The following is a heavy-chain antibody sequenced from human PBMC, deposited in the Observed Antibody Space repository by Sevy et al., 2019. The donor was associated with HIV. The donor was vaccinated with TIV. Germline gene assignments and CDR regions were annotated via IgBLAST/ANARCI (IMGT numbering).Heavy chain of an antibody. CDR1: GFTFSRYW. CDR2: INNDGSGT. D-gene: IGHD2-21*01. CDR3: ARGGSEHAQAFDI. Sequence: GGSLRLSCAASGFTFSRYWMHWVRQAPGKGLVWVSRINNDGSGTIYADSVKGRFTISRANAKNKLYLQMHSLRAEDTAVYYCARGGSEHAQAFDIWGQGTLVTVSS. J-gene: IGHJ3*02. V-gene: IGHV3-74*01.